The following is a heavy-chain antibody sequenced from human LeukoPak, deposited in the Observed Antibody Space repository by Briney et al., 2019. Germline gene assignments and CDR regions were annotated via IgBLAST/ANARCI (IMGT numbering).Heavy chain of an antibody. D-gene: IGHD2-8*01. Sequence: SETLSLTCAVYGGSFSGYYWSWIRQPPGKGLEWIGEINHSGSTNYNPSLKSRVTISVDMSKNQFSLKLSSVTAADTAVYYCATANFYFQYWGQGTLVTVSS. J-gene: IGHJ1*01. CDR3: ATANFYFQY. CDR1: GGSFSGYY. V-gene: IGHV4-34*01. CDR2: INHSGST.